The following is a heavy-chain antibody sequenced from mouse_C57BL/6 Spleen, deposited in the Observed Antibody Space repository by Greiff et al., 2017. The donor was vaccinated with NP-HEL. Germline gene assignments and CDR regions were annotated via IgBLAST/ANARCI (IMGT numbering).Heavy chain of an antibody. D-gene: IGHD2-4*01. V-gene: IGHV1-7*01. CDR3: ARIYYDYDGDY. J-gene: IGHJ2*01. CDR1: GYTFTSYW. Sequence: VQRVESGAELAKPGASVKLSCKASGYTFTSYWMHWVKQRPGQGLEWIGYINPSSGYTKYNQKFKDKATLTADKSSSTAYMQLSSLTYEDSAVYYCARIYYDYDGDYWGQGTTLTVSS. CDR2: INPSSGYT.